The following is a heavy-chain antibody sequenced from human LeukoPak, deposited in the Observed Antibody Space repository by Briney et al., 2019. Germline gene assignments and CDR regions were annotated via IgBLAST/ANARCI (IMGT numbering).Heavy chain of an antibody. V-gene: IGHV3-21*01. J-gene: IGHJ6*02. CDR3: ARASDSGDYFSGMDV. D-gene: IGHD4-17*01. CDR1: GFTFSAYS. Sequence: GGSLRLSCAASGFTFSAYSMNWVRQAPGKGLEWVSSISSGTTYIYYADSVKGRFTISRDSAKNSLYLQMNSLRAEDTAVYYCARASDSGDYFSGMDVWGQGTMVTVSS. CDR2: ISSGTTYI.